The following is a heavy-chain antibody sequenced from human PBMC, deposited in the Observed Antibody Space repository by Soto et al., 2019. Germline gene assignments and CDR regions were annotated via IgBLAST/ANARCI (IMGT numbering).Heavy chain of an antibody. J-gene: IGHJ6*03. CDR3: ARRRRGYSGYDYSYYYYYMDV. D-gene: IGHD5-12*01. CDR2: IYYSGST. V-gene: IGHV4-59*08. Sequence: SETLSLTCTVSGGSISSYYWSWIRQPPGKGLEWIGYIYYSGSTNYNPSLKSRVTISVDTSENQFSLKLSSVTAADTAVYYCARRRRGYSGYDYSYYYYYMDVWGKGTTVTVSS. CDR1: GGSISSYY.